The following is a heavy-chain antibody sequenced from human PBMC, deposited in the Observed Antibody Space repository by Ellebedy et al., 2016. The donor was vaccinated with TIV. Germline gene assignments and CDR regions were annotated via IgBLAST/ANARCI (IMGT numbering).Heavy chain of an antibody. J-gene: IGHJ4*02. D-gene: IGHD5/OR15-5a*01. CDR1: GFTLSEFG. CDR2: IHSRSDTI. V-gene: IGHV3-48*04. CDR3: TRDPDGVYDFDY. Sequence: GESLKISCAASGFTLSEFGMTWVRQAPGKGLEWVSHIHSRSDTISYADSVKGRFIISRDIAKNSLHLQMNSLRAEDTAVYYCTRDPDGVYDFDYWGQGILVTVSS.